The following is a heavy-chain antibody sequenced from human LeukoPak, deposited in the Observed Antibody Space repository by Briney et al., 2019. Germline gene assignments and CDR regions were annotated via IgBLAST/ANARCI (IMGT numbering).Heavy chain of an antibody. CDR3: AKDGGPAMVTNWDYYGMDV. J-gene: IGHJ6*04. CDR2: ISVHNDDT. V-gene: IGHV1-18*01. D-gene: IGHD5-18*01. CDR1: GYTFVDYG. Sequence: ASVKVSCKASGYTFVDYGIGWVRQAPGQGLEWMGWISVHNDDTKYAQKFQDRVTLSTDTSTTTAYMELRSLRSDDTAVYYCAKDGGPAMVTNWDYYGMDVWGKGTTVIVSS.